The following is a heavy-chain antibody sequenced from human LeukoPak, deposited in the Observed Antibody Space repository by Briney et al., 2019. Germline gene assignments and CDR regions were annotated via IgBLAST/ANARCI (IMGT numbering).Heavy chain of an antibody. V-gene: IGHV3-23*01. CDR3: AKDRLPDYGDYAFDY. D-gene: IGHD4-17*01. J-gene: IGHJ4*02. Sequence: GGSLRLSCAASGFTVSSNYMSWVRQAPGKGLEWVSAISGSGGSTYYADSVKGRFTISRDNSKNTLYLQMNSLRAEDTAVYYCAKDRLPDYGDYAFDYWGQGTLVTVSS. CDR1: GFTVSSNY. CDR2: ISGSGGST.